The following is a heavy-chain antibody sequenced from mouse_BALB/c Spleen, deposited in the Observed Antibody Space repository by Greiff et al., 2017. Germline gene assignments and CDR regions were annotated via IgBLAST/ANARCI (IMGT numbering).Heavy chain of an antibody. J-gene: IGHJ4*01. CDR3: NGYGSRRGYAMDY. CDR1: GFNIKDYY. CDR2: IDPENGDT. V-gene: IGHV14-4*02. D-gene: IGHD1-1*01. Sequence: VQLKQSGAELVRSGASVKLSCTASGFNIKDYYMHWVKQRPEQGLEWIGWIDPENGDTEYAPKFQGKATMTADTSSNTAYLQLSSLTSEDTAVYYCNGYGSRRGYAMDYWGQGTSVTVSS.